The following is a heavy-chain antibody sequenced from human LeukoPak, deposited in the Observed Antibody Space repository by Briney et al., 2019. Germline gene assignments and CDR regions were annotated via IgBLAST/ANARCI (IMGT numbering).Heavy chain of an antibody. D-gene: IGHD1-1*01. Sequence: GASVKVSCKASGYTFTSYDINWVRQAPGQGLEWMGRIIPILNIPNYAQKLQGRVTIAADKSTSTAYMELSSLRSDDTAVYYCAREKMEVGYYGLDVWGQGATVTVSS. J-gene: IGHJ6*02. CDR1: GYTFTSYD. CDR2: IIPILNIP. CDR3: AREKMEVGYYGLDV. V-gene: IGHV1-69*04.